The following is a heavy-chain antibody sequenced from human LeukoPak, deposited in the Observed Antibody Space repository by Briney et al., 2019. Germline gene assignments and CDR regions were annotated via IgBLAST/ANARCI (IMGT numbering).Heavy chain of an antibody. Sequence: PGGSLRLSCAPSGFTFSSYWMHWVRQAPGKGLVWVSRINTDGSTITYADSVKGRFTISRDNAKNTLYLQMNSLRAEDTAVYFCARERKSSTSMDYWGQGTRVTVSS. J-gene: IGHJ4*02. CDR1: GFTFSSYW. CDR2: INTDGSTI. V-gene: IGHV3-74*01. CDR3: ARERKSSTSMDY. D-gene: IGHD2-2*01.